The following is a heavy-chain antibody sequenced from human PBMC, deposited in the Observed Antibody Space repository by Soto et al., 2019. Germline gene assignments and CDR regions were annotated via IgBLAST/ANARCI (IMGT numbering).Heavy chain of an antibody. CDR2: IYYSGST. Sequence: QVQLQESGPGLVKPSQTLSLTCTVSGGSISSGDYYWSWIRQPPGKGLEWIGYIYYSGSTYYNPSLKSRVTISVDTSKNQFPLKLSSATAADTAVYYCARDQGLAAAGYSNWFDPWGQGTLVTVSS. D-gene: IGHD6-13*01. CDR1: GGSISSGDYY. CDR3: ARDQGLAAAGYSNWFDP. V-gene: IGHV4-30-4*01. J-gene: IGHJ5*02.